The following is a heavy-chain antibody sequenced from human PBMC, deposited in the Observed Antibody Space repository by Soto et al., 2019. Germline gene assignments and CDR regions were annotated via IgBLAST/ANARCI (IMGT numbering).Heavy chain of an antibody. CDR3: SGDRGTRITTIVAAAG. J-gene: IGHJ4*02. CDR1: GGSISSIYD. V-gene: IGHV4-39*02. Sequence: FVTLRLPCSVVGGSISSIYDRRIISKHTGKGLEWMRSIYYSGSTYYNPSLKSQVTISIDTSKNQCPLKLSSVTAADTAVYYCSGDRGTRITTIVAAAGWGQAALVTVSS. CDR2: IYYSGST. D-gene: IGHD3-22*01.